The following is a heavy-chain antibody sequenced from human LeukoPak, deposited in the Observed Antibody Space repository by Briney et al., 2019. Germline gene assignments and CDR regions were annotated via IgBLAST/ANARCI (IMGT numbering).Heavy chain of an antibody. CDR1: GFTFSNYW. V-gene: IGHV3-7*01. D-gene: IGHD3-10*02. CDR2: IKQDGSEK. J-gene: IGHJ6*04. Sequence: GGSLRLSCAASGFTFSNYWMSWVRQAPGKGLEWVANIKQDGSEKNYVDSVKGRFTISRDNAKNSVDLQMNSLRAEDTAVYYCAELGITMIGGVWGKGTTVTISS. CDR3: AELGITMIGGV.